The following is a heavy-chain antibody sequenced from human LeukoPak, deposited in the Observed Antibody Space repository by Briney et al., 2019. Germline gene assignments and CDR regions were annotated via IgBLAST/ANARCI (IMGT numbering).Heavy chain of an antibody. Sequence: GGSLRLSCAASGFTFSSSAMTWVRQPPGKGLEWVASFDGNADGTYYADSVKGRCTISRDNSKNTLYLQMNSLRAEDTAIYYCAKPRIIGLGWAQFDYWGQGSLVTVSS. CDR2: FDGNADGT. D-gene: IGHD2-15*01. V-gene: IGHV3-23*01. J-gene: IGHJ4*02. CDR3: AKPRIIGLGWAQFDY. CDR1: GFTFSSSA.